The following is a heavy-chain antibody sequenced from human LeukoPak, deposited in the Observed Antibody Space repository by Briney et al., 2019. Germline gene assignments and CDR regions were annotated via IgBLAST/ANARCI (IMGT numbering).Heavy chain of an antibody. Sequence: KTSETLSLTCSVSGGSISSNYWSWIRQPPGKELEWIGYIYYSGSTNYSPSLKSRVTISVDTSKNQFSLKLSSVTAADTAVYYCARYLLIRGFEYWGQGTLVTVSS. J-gene: IGHJ4*02. CDR1: GGSISSNY. V-gene: IGHV4-59*01. CDR3: ARYLLIRGFEY. CDR2: IYYSGST. D-gene: IGHD3-16*01.